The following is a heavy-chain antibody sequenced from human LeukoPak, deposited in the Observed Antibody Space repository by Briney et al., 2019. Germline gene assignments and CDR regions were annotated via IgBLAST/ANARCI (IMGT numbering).Heavy chain of an antibody. CDR1: GGSFSGYY. Sequence: PSETLSLTCAVYGGSFSGYYWSWLRQPPGKGLEWIGEINHSGSTNYNPALKSRVTISVDTSKDQFSLKLSSVTAADTAVYYCARARGEYCSSTSCYKFDPWGQGTLVTVSS. J-gene: IGHJ5*02. CDR3: ARARGEYCSSTSCYKFDP. CDR2: INHSGST. D-gene: IGHD2-2*01. V-gene: IGHV4-34*01.